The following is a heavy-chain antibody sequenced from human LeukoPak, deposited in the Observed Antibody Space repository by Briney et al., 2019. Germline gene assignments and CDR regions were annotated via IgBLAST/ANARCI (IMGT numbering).Heavy chain of an antibody. CDR3: AREYSSSSGRAFDY. Sequence: GGPLRLSCAASGLNHKYWMSWVRQAPGKGLVWVSRISPDGSSTTYADSVKDRFIISRDNAQNTVYLQMSSLRVEDTAVYYCAREYSSSSGRAFDYWGQGTLVTASS. CDR2: ISPDGSST. J-gene: IGHJ4*02. V-gene: IGHV3-74*01. CDR1: GLNHKYW. D-gene: IGHD6-6*01.